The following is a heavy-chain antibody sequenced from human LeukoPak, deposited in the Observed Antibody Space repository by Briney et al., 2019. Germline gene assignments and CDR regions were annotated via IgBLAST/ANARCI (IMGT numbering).Heavy chain of an antibody. Sequence: SETLSLTCAVYGGSFSGYYWSWIRQPPGKGLEWIGEINHSGSTNYNPSLKSRVTISVDTSKNQFSLKLSSVTAADTAVYYCARRAHSSRRFDPWGQGTLVTVSS. CDR3: ARRAHSSRRFDP. V-gene: IGHV4-34*01. CDR1: GGSFSGYY. D-gene: IGHD6-13*01. J-gene: IGHJ5*02. CDR2: INHSGST.